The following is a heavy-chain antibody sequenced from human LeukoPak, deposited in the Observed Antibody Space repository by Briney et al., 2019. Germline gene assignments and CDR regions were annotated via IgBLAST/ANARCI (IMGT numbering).Heavy chain of an antibody. CDR2: IYSGGST. Sequence: GGSLRLSCAASGFTVSSNYMSWVRQAPGKGLEWVSVIYSGGSTYYADSVKGRFTISRDNGKNAVSLQMNSLKGEDTAVYYCARSWNVDWFASWGQGTLVTVSS. V-gene: IGHV3-53*01. D-gene: IGHD1-1*01. J-gene: IGHJ5*01. CDR1: GFTVSSNY. CDR3: ARSWNVDWFAS.